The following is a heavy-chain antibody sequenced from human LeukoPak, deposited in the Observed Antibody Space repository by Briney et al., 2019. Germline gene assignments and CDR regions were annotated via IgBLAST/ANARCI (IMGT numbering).Heavy chain of an antibody. CDR2: ISGSGGST. V-gene: IGHV3-23*01. Sequence: GGSLRLSCAASGFTFSSYAMSWVRQAPGKGLEWVSAISGSGGSTYYADSVKGRFTISRDNSKNTLYLQMNSLRAEDTAVYYCAKAGSSWQSKGYYFDYWGQGTLVTVSS. D-gene: IGHD6-13*01. CDR1: GFTFSSYA. J-gene: IGHJ4*02. CDR3: AKAGSSWQSKGYYFDY.